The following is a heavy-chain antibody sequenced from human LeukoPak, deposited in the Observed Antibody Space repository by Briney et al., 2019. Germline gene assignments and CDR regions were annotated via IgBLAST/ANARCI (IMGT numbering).Heavy chain of an antibody. CDR2: ISSDGSNK. Sequence: PGGSLRLSCAASGFTFSTYAMHWVRQAPGKGLEWVAVISSDGSNKYYADSVKGRFTISRDSSKNTLYLQMNSLRAEDTAVYYCARSGPYCYDSSGYSDGMDVWGQGTTVTVSS. CDR1: GFTFSTYA. D-gene: IGHD3-22*01. J-gene: IGHJ6*02. V-gene: IGHV3-30*04. CDR3: ARSGPYCYDSSGYSDGMDV.